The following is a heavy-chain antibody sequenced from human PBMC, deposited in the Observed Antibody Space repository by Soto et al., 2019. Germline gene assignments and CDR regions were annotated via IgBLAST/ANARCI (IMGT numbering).Heavy chain of an antibody. J-gene: IGHJ6*02. V-gene: IGHV1-69*12. CDR2: IIPIFGTA. CDR1: GGTFSSYA. D-gene: IGHD3-10*01. Sequence: QVPLVQSGAEVKKPGSSVKVSCKASGGTFSSYAISWVRQAPGQGLEWMGGIIPIFGTANYAQKFQGRVTITADESTSTAYMELSSLRSEDTAVYYCARDTPDYGSGSYTPHYYGMDVWGQGTTVTVSS. CDR3: ARDTPDYGSGSYTPHYYGMDV.